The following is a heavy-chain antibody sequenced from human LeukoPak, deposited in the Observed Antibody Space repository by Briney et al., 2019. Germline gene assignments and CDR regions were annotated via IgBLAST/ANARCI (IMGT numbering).Heavy chain of an antibody. CDR3: ARRSSGSPPYYFGY. CDR2: ISSSGRII. D-gene: IGHD1-26*01. J-gene: IGHJ4*02. CDR1: GFTFSDYY. V-gene: IGHV3-11*04. Sequence: GGSLRLSCAASGFTFSDYYMSWIRQAPGKGLEWVSYISSSGRIIYYADSVKGRFTISRDNAKNTLYLQMNSLRAEDTAVYYCARRSSGSPPYYFGYWGQGTLVTVSS.